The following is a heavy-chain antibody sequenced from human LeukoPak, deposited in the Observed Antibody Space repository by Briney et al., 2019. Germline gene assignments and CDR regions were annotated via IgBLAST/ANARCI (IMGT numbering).Heavy chain of an antibody. CDR3: TRENRHSSGWYGAFDI. V-gene: IGHV3-15*01. D-gene: IGHD6-19*01. CDR1: GFSFSNAW. Sequence: GGSLRLSCAASGFSFSNAWMDWVRRAPGKGLGWVGRIKSKTDGGTAHYAAPVKGRFTISRDDSRNTLYLQMNSLKTEDTAVYYCTRENRHSSGWYGAFDIWGQGTMVTVSS. J-gene: IGHJ3*02. CDR2: IKSKTDGGTA.